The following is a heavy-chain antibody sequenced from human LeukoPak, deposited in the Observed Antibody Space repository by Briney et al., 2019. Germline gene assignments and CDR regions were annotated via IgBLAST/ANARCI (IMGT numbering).Heavy chain of an antibody. D-gene: IGHD3-3*01. CDR2: IYHSGST. Sequence: SETLSLTCAVSGYSISSGYYWGWIRQPPGKGLEWIGNIYHSGSTYYNPSLKSRATTSVATSNNQFSLKLSSVTAADTAVYYCARDAESYDLWSGYSFDIWGQGTMVTVSS. V-gene: IGHV4-38-2*02. CDR3: ARDAESYDLWSGYSFDI. J-gene: IGHJ3*02. CDR1: GYSISSGYY.